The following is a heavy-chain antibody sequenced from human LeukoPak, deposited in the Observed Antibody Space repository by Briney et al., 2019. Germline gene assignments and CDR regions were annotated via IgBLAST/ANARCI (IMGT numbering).Heavy chain of an antibody. D-gene: IGHD6-13*01. CDR1: GGTFSSYA. Sequence: PGASVKVSCKASGGTFSSYAISWVRQAPGQGLEWMGRIIPILGIANYAQKFQGRVTITADKSTSTAYMELSSLRSEDTAVYYCARGGVVHSSSWYPDDNYYYYGMDVWGQGTTVTVSS. J-gene: IGHJ6*02. CDR3: ARGGVVHSSSWYPDDNYYYYGMDV. CDR2: IIPILGIA. V-gene: IGHV1-69*04.